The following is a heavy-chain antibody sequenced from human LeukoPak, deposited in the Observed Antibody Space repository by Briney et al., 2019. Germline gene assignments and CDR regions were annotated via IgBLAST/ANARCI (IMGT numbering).Heavy chain of an antibody. Sequence: PGGSLRLSCAASGFTFSSYTMTWVRQAPGKGLEWVSVISGNGGTTYYAESVKGRFTISRDNSKNTLYLQMSSLRVEDTAVYFCAKGRTGYIPDSWGQGTLVTVSS. CDR1: GFTFSSYT. J-gene: IGHJ4*02. V-gene: IGHV3-23*01. CDR2: ISGNGGTT. CDR3: AKGRTGYIPDS. D-gene: IGHD6-13*01.